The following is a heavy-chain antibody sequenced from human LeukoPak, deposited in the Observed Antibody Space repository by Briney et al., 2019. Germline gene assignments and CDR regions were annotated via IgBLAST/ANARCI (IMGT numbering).Heavy chain of an antibody. CDR2: ISGSGGST. Sequence: VGSLRLSCAASGFTFSSYAMSWVRQAPGKGLEWVSAISGSGGSTYYAESVKGRFTISRDNSKNTLYLQMNSLRAEDTAVYYCAKRRSPGSGSYAGTPGDYWGQGTLVTVSS. D-gene: IGHD1-26*01. CDR3: AKRRSPGSGSYAGTPGDY. J-gene: IGHJ4*02. V-gene: IGHV3-23*01. CDR1: GFTFSSYA.